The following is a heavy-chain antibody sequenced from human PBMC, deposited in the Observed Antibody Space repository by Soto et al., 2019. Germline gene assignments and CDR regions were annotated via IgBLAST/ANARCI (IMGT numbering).Heavy chain of an antibody. CDR3: ATDDTVFSQLPTYWIQP. V-gene: IGHV3-23*01. CDR1: GFTFSSYA. CDR2: ISGNGGTT. D-gene: IGHD3-3*01. Sequence: GGSLRLSCAASGFTFSSYAMSWVRQAPGKGLEWVSSISGNGGTTDYADSVKGRFTISRANSKNTLYLQVNRLRGEDRAVYFCATDDTVFSQLPTYWIQPWGQGTVVTVSA. J-gene: IGHJ1*01.